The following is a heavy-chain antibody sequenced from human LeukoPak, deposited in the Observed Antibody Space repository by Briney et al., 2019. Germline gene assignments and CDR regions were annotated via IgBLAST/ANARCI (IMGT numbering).Heavy chain of an antibody. CDR2: IWYDGSNK. D-gene: IGHD3-3*01. J-gene: IGHJ6*04. V-gene: IGHV3-33*01. CDR3: ARDSIYYDFWSGYLDV. CDR1: GFTFSSYG. Sequence: PGRSLRLSCAASGFTFSSYGMHWVRQAPGKGLEWVAVIWYDGSNKYYADSVKGRFTISRDNSKNTLYLQMNSLRAEDTAVYYCARDSIYYDFWSGYLDVWGKGTTVTVSS.